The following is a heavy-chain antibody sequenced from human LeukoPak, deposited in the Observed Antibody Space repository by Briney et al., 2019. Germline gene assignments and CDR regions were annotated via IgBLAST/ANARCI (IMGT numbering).Heavy chain of an antibody. CDR2: MYNSGTT. J-gene: IGHJ4*02. V-gene: IGHV4-30-4*07. D-gene: IGHD2-21*02. CDR3: ARGWGPAYCGGDCHRHFDY. CDR1: GDSISSGGYS. Sequence: SETLSLTCVVSGDSISSGGYSWHWVRQPRGKGLEWIGYMYNSGTTSYNPSLKSRVTMSVDTSKNQFSLKLSSVTAADTALYYCARGWGPAYCGGDCHRHFDYWGQGTLVTVSS.